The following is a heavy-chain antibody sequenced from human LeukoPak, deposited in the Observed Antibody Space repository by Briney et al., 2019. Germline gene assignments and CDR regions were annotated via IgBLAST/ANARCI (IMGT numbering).Heavy chain of an antibody. CDR3: ARDVPLMGASKTRYFDY. CDR2: ISSSSSYI. J-gene: IGHJ4*02. D-gene: IGHD1-26*01. CDR1: GFTFSSYS. V-gene: IGHV3-21*01. Sequence: GGSLRLSCAASGFTFSSYSMNWVRQAPGKGLEWVSSISSSSSYIYYADSVKGRFTISRDNAKNSLYLQMNSLRAEDTAIYYCARDVPLMGASKTRYFDYWGQGTLVTVSS.